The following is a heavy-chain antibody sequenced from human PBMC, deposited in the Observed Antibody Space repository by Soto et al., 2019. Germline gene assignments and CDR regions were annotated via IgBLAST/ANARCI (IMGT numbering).Heavy chain of an antibody. Sequence: EVQLMESGGGLVQPGESLRLSCVVSGLSLSGYALSWVRQAPGKGLEWVSAVSGSGGTTYYADSMKGRFTISRDNSKNTLYLQMNGLRVEDTAKYFCAKDGRRVGPTLNWLDSWGQGTQVTVTS. CDR3: AKDGRRVGPTLNWLDS. CDR1: GLSLSGYA. V-gene: IGHV3-23*01. D-gene: IGHD1-26*01. CDR2: VSGSGGTT. J-gene: IGHJ5*01.